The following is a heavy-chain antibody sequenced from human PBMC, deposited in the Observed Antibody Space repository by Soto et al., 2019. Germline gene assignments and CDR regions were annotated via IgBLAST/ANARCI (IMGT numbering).Heavy chain of an antibody. J-gene: IGHJ4*02. CDR2: IYSGGST. CDR3: ATSNDYGDSNYFDY. D-gene: IGHD4-17*01. Sequence: EVQLVESGGGLVQHGGSLRLSCAASGFTVSSNYMSWVRQAPGKGLEWVSVIYSGGSTYYADSVKGRFTISRHNSKNTLYLQMNSLRAEDTAVYYCATSNDYGDSNYFDYWGQGTLVTVSS. V-gene: IGHV3-53*04. CDR1: GFTVSSNY.